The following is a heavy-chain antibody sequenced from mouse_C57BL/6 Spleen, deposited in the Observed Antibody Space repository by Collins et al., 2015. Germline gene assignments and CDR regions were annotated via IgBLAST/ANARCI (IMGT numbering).Heavy chain of an antibody. CDR2: ISSGSSTI. Sequence: EVQLVESGGGLVKPGGSLKLSCAASGFTFSDYGMHWVRQAPEKGLEWVAYISSGSSTIYYADTVKGRFTISRDNAKNTLFLQMTSLRSEDTAMYYCARSYYGSSYRYYAMDYWGQGTSVTVSS. V-gene: IGHV5-17*01. D-gene: IGHD1-1*01. CDR1: GFTFSDYG. J-gene: IGHJ4*01. CDR3: ARSYYGSSYRYYAMDY.